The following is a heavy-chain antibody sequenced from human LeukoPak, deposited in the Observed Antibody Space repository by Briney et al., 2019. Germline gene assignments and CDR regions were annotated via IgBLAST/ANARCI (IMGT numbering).Heavy chain of an antibody. CDR1: GYSFTSYW. Sequence: GESLKISCKGSGYSFTSYWIGWVRQMPGKGLEWMGIIYPGDSDTRYSPSFQGQVTISADKSISTAYLQWSSLKASDTAMYYCARQSVAAAALRRGPPYFQHWGQGTLVTVSS. CDR2: IYPGDSDT. J-gene: IGHJ1*01. D-gene: IGHD6-13*01. CDR3: ARQSVAAAALRRGPPYFQH. V-gene: IGHV5-51*01.